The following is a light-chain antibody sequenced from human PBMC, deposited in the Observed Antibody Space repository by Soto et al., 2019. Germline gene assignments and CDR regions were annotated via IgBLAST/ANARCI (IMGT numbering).Light chain of an antibody. CDR3: QSYDSSLSGLV. Sequence: QSALTQPPSVSGAPGQRVTISCTGSSSNIGAGYDVHWYQQLPGTAPKLLISGNSNRPSGVPDRFSGSKSGTSASLAITGLQAEDEADYYCQSYDSSLSGLVFGTGTKLTVL. J-gene: IGLJ1*01. CDR1: SSNIGAGYD. V-gene: IGLV1-40*01. CDR2: GNS.